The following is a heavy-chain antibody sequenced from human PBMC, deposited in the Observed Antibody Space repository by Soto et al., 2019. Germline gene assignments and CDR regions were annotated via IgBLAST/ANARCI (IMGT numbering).Heavy chain of an antibody. Sequence: GGSLRLSCAASGFTFSSYSMNWVRQAPGKGLEWVSYISSSSSTIYYADSVKGRFTISRDNAKNSLYLQMNSLRAEDTAVYYCARPPFPLTNYYYYYMDVWGKGTTVTVSS. CDR1: GFTFSSYS. CDR2: ISSSSSTI. J-gene: IGHJ6*03. V-gene: IGHV3-48*01. D-gene: IGHD1-1*01. CDR3: ARPPFPLTNYYYYYMDV.